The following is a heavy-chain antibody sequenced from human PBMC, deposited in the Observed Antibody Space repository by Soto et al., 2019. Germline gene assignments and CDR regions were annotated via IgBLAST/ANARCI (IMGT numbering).Heavy chain of an antibody. CDR1: GYSFTSYW. V-gene: IGHV5-51*01. J-gene: IGHJ6*02. Sequence: ESLKISCKGSGYSFTSYWIGWVRQMPGKGLEWMGIIYPGDSDTRYSPSFQGQVTISADKSISTAYLQWSSLKASDTAMYYCARERPPGGYYYGMDVWGQGTTVTVSS. D-gene: IGHD3-10*01. CDR2: IYPGDSDT. CDR3: ARERPPGGYYYGMDV.